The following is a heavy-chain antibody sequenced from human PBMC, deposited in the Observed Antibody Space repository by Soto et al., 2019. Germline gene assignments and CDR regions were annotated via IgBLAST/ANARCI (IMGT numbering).Heavy chain of an antibody. CDR3: AARIAVAGTFDH. CDR1: GFTFSSYA. V-gene: IGHV3-23*01. D-gene: IGHD6-19*01. CDR2: ISGSGGST. Sequence: GGSLRLSCAASGFTFSSYAMSWVRQAPGKGLEWVSAISGSGGSTYYADSVKGRFTISRDNSKNTLYLQMNSLRAEDTAVYYCAARIAVAGTFDHWGQGTLVTVSS. J-gene: IGHJ4*02.